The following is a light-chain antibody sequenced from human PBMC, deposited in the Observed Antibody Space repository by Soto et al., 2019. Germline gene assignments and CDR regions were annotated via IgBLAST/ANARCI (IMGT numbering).Light chain of an antibody. CDR2: DTS. V-gene: IGKV3-15*01. J-gene: IGKJ2*01. Sequence: ERVMTQSPATLSVSPRERATRSCRASQSVSSHLAWYQQKPGQTPRLLIYDTSIRATGVSVRFSGSGSGTEFTLTINSLHSEDFAVHYCQHYHNWPQTFGQGTKLEI. CDR1: QSVSSH. CDR3: QHYHNWPQT.